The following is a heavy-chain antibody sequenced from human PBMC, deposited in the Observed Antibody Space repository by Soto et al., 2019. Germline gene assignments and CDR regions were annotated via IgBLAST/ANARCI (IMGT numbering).Heavy chain of an antibody. CDR1: GFTFSSYA. Sequence: EVQLLESGGGLVQPGGSLRLSCAASGFTFSSYAMRWVRQAPGKGLEWVSAISGSGGSTYYADSVKGRFTISRDNSKNTLDLQMNSMSAEDRAVYYRAYPGCCSGGSPWQYGIDVWGQGTTVTVSS. J-gene: IGHJ6*02. V-gene: IGHV3-23*01. CDR2: ISGSGGST. D-gene: IGHD2-15*01. CDR3: AYPGCCSGGSPWQYGIDV.